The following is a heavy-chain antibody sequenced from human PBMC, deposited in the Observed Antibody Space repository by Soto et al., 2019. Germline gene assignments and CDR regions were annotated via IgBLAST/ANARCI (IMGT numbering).Heavy chain of an antibody. CDR2: ITGSGGDT. CDR3: AKCSDGSRPYYFDY. CDR1: GFTFSNYA. Sequence: PGGSLRLSCAASGFTFSNYAMSWVRQAPGKGLEWVSAITGSGGDTYSADSVKGRFTISRDNSKNTLYLQMNSLRAEDTAVYYCAKCSDGSRPYYFDYWGQETLVPVSS. D-gene: IGHD2-15*01. J-gene: IGHJ4*02. V-gene: IGHV3-23*01.